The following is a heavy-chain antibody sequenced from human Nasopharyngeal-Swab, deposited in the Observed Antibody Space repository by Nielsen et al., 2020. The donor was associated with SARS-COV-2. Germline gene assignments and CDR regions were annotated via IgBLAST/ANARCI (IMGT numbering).Heavy chain of an antibody. CDR3: TTARIEVADFDY. Sequence: GESLKISCGASGFTFSNAWMSWVRQAPGKGLEWVGRIKSNRDGGTRDYAAPVKGRFTISRDDSRNMLYLQSNSLKTEDTAVYYCTTARIEVADFDYWGQGTLVTVSS. V-gene: IGHV3-15*01. CDR1: GFTFSNAW. J-gene: IGHJ4*02. D-gene: IGHD3-22*01. CDR2: IKSNRDGGTR.